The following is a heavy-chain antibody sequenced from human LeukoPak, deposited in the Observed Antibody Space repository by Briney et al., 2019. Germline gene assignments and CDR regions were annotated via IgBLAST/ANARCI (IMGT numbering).Heavy chain of an antibody. CDR2: INHSGST. J-gene: IGHJ4*02. D-gene: IGHD2-2*01. CDR1: GGSFSGYY. V-gene: IGHV4-34*01. Sequence: PSETLSLTCAVYGGSFSGYYWSWIRQPPGKGLEWIGEINHSGSTNYNPSLKSRVTISVDTSKNQFSLKLSSVTAADTAVYYCARLSTTLGYCTSTSCPRSFDYWGQGTLVTVSS. CDR3: ARLSTTLGYCTSTSCPRSFDY.